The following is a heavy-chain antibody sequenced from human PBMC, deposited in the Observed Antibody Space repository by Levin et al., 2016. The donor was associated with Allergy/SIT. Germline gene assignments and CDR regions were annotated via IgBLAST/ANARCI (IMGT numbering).Heavy chain of an antibody. D-gene: IGHD3-10*01. CDR1: GFTFENYW. CDR2: IKKDDSEK. Sequence: GESLKISCEASGFTFENYWMTWVRQAPGKALEWVAYIKKDDSEKNYVDSVKGRFVISRDTAKNSVYLQMNSLRVEDTAVYFCARAQYYYGIDVDYFPRAAFFLFWGQGTVVTVSS. V-gene: IGHV3-7*01. J-gene: IGHJ1*01. CDR3: ARAQYYYGIDVDYFPRAAFFLF.